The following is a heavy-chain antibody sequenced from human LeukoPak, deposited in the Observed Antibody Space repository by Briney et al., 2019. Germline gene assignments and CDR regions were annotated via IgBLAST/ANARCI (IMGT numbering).Heavy chain of an antibody. CDR3: ARQGGTTSCCYTS. CDR1: GCSFTSYW. V-gene: IGHV5-51*01. D-gene: IGHD2-2*01. J-gene: IGHJ4*02. Sequence: GASLKISFKGSGCSFTSYWIGWVRQMPGKGVEWMGFLYPAPSLPRYTPSFQAQVTIPAAKSISTAYLQWSSLKASDTAMYYCARQGGTTSCCYTSWGQGTLVTVSS. CDR2: LYPAPSLP.